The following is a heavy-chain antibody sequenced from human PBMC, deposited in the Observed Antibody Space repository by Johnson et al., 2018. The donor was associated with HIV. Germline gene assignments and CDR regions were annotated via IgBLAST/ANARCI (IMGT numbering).Heavy chain of an antibody. CDR3: GRGASPDYDIWVGAGAFDI. CDR2: ISWDGGST. Sequence: VQVVESGGVVVQPGGSLRLSCAASGFTFDDYAMHWVRQAPGKGLEWVSLISWDGGSTYYADSMKGRFTISRDNRKNSLYLQMNSLRPEDNALYYCGRGASPDYDIWVGAGAFDIGGQGTMVTVSS. D-gene: IGHD3-9*01. CDR1: GFTFDDYA. J-gene: IGHJ3*02. V-gene: IGHV3-43D*03.